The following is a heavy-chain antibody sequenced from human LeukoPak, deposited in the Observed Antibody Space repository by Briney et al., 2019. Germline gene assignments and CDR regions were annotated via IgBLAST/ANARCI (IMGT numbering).Heavy chain of an antibody. D-gene: IGHD2-8*01. CDR2: IIPILGIA. CDR1: GGTFSSYA. V-gene: IGHV1-69*04. CDR3: ARVGMVRTTHAFFDY. J-gene: IGHJ4*02. Sequence: GSSVKVSCKASGGTFSSYAITWVRQAPGQGLEWMGRIIPILGIANYAQKFQGRVTITADKSTSTAYMELSSLRSEDTAVYYCARVGMVRTTHAFFDYWGQGTLVTVSS.